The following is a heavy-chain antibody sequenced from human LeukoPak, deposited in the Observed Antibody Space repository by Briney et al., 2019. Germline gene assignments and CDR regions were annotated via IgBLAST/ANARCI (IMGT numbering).Heavy chain of an antibody. CDR2: ISAYSGNT. J-gene: IGHJ6*03. CDR3: ARAEKPNWGNYYYYCMDV. Sequence: GALVKVSCKASGYTFSSYGISWVRQAPGQGLEWMGWISAYSGNTHYAQKFQGRVTMTTDTSTTTAYMELRGLRSDDTAVYYCARAEKPNWGNYYYYCMDVWGKGTTVTVSS. CDR1: GYTFSSYG. D-gene: IGHD7-27*01. V-gene: IGHV1-18*01.